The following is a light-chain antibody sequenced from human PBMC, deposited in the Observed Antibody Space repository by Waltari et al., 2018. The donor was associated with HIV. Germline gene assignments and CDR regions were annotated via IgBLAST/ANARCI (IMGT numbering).Light chain of an antibody. CDR2: LHSDGSH. V-gene: IGLV4-69*01. Sequence: QVVLTQAPSASASLGTSVNFTCTLSSGHSSYDIAWHQQPPGKGPRYLMKLHSDGSHNRGDGIPDRFSGSSSWAERHLIISSLHSDDEADYYCQTWGSGIVIFGGGTKLTVL. CDR3: QTWGSGIVI. J-gene: IGLJ2*01. CDR1: SGHSSYD.